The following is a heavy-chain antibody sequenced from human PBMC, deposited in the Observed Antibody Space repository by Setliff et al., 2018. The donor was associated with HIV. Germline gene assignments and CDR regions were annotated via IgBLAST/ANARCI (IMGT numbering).Heavy chain of an antibody. CDR3: ARGLERTNALFGVLSIWLDS. V-gene: IGHV3-7*03. CDR1: GFAFNDYY. Sequence: GGSLRLSCVSSGFAFNDYYMTWVRQAPGKGLEWVATINEDGSKKYYGASVKGRFSVSRDNAKKSLYLQMNSLRAEDTAVYFCARGLERTNALFGVLSIWLDSWGQGTLVTVSS. D-gene: IGHD2-8*01. CDR2: INEDGSKK. J-gene: IGHJ5*01.